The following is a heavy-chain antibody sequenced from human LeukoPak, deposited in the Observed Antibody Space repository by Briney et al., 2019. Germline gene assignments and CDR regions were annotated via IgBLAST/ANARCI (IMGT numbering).Heavy chain of an antibody. V-gene: IGHV1-8*01. CDR3: ARVRQDDFWSGYYYFDY. CDR1: GYTFTSYD. D-gene: IGHD3-3*01. J-gene: IGHJ4*02. Sequence: GASVKVSCKASGYTFTSYDINWVRQATGQGLEWMGWMSPNSGNTGYAQKFQGRVTMTTDTSTSTAYMELRSLRSDDTAVYYCARVRQDDFWSGYYYFDYWGQGTLVTVSS. CDR2: MSPNSGNT.